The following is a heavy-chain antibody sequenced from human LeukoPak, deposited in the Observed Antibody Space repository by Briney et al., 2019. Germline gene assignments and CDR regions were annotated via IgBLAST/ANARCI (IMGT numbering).Heavy chain of an antibody. D-gene: IGHD6-19*01. CDR3: AKGSRGYNSGYLYY. Sequence: GGSLRLSCAASGFIFTGYAMSWVRQAPGKGLEWVSVVSGSGATAFYADSVKGRFTTSRDNSLDRLFLQMNSLRADDTAVYFCAKGSRGYNSGYLYYWGQGALVTVSS. J-gene: IGHJ4*02. CDR1: GFIFTGYA. V-gene: IGHV3-23*01. CDR2: VSGSGATA.